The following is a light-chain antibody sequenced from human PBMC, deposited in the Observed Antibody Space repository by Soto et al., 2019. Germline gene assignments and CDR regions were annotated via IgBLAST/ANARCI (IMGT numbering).Light chain of an antibody. J-gene: IGLJ2*01. CDR2: DVS. Sequence: QSVLTQPASVSGSPGQSITISCTGTSSDVGGYNYVSWYQQHPGKAPKLMIYDVSNRPSGVSNRFSGSKSGNTASLTISGLKAEDEADYYCSSYTSSSVLFGGGTKLTVL. V-gene: IGLV2-14*01. CDR3: SSYTSSSVL. CDR1: SSDVGGYNY.